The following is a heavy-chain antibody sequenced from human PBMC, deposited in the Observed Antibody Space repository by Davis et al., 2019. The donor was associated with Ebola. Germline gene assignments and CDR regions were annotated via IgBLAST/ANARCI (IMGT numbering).Heavy chain of an antibody. CDR2: INPNDGRT. CDR1: GYTFTNYY. Sequence: ASVKVSCKASGYTFTNYYMHWVRQAPGQGLEWMGMINPNDGRTIYAQKFQGRVTVTRDTSTTTVYMDLSSLRSEDTALYSYTTPGGQDSGYDVFDIWGQGTMVTVSS. D-gene: IGHD5-12*01. J-gene: IGHJ3*02. CDR3: TTPGGQDSGYDVFDI. V-gene: IGHV1-46*03.